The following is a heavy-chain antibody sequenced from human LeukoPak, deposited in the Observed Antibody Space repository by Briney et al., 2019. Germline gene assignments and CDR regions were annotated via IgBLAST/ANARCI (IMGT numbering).Heavy chain of an antibody. V-gene: IGHV1-2*02. D-gene: IGHD2-15*01. CDR2: INPNSGGT. J-gene: IGHJ4*02. CDR1: GYTFTGYY. Sequence: ASVKVSCKASGYTFTGYYMHWVRQAPGQGLEWMGWINPNSGGTNYAQKFQGRVTMTRDTSISTAYMELSGLRSDDMAVYYCARLGYCSGGSCYNVDYWGQGTLVTVSS. CDR3: ARLGYCSGGSCYNVDY.